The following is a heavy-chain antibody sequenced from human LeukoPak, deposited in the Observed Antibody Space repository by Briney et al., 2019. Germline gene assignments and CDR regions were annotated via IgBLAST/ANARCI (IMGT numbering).Heavy chain of an antibody. CDR3: TAYCSSTSCYNY. CDR2: ISYDGSNK. V-gene: IGHV3-30*03. D-gene: IGHD2-2*02. Sequence: GGSLRLSCAASGFTFSSYGMHWVRQAPGKGLEWVAVISYDGSNKYYADSVKGRFTISRDNSKNTLYLQMNSLRAEDTAVYYCTAYCSSTSCYNYWGQGALVTVSS. J-gene: IGHJ4*02. CDR1: GFTFSSYG.